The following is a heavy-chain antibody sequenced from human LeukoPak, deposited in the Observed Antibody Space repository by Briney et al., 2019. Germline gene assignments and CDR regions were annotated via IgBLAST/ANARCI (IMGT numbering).Heavy chain of an antibody. Sequence: AASVKVSCKASGYTFTSYGISWVRQAPGQGLEWMGWISAYNGNTNYAQKVQDRVTMTTDTSRSTAYMELRSLRSDDTAVYYCASGGYEWELGQFDYWGQGTLVTVSS. D-gene: IGHD1-26*01. CDR2: ISAYNGNT. CDR1: GYTFTSYG. CDR3: ASGGYEWELGQFDY. J-gene: IGHJ4*02. V-gene: IGHV1-18*01.